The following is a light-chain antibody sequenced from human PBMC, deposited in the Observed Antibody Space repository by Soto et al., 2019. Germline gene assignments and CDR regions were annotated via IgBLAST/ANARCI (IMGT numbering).Light chain of an antibody. V-gene: IGKV2-30*02. CDR1: QSLVHSDGNTY. CDR3: MQGTRWPPYT. Sequence: DVVMTQSPLSLPVTLGQPASISCRSSQSLVHSDGNTYLNWFQQRPGQSPRRLIYKVSKRDSGVPDRFSGSVAGTDFSLKISRVEAEDVGVYFCMQGTRWPPYTFGQGTKLEIK. J-gene: IGKJ2*01. CDR2: KVS.